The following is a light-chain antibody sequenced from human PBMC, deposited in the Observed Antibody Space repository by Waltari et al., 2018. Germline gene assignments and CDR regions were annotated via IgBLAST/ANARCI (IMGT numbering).Light chain of an antibody. CDR3: RSHSTNNIVL. V-gene: IGLV2-14*01. Sequence: QSGLTQPASVSASPGESLTLSCTGPRRDIGGSDFFSWYQHHPGRAPKVLIFDVNHRPSGISDRFAGSKSGNTASLTISELQPEDDADYYCRSHSTNNIVLFGGGTKVTVL. CDR2: DVN. CDR1: RRDIGGSDF. J-gene: IGLJ2*01.